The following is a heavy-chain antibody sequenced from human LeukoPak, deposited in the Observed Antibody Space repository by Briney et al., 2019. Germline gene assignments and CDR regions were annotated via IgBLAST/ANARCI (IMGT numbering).Heavy chain of an antibody. CDR3: ARDDSSGYYYVSGAFDI. J-gene: IGHJ3*02. V-gene: IGHV4-59*01. CDR1: GGSISSYY. CDR2: IYYSGST. D-gene: IGHD3-22*01. Sequence: PSETLSLTCTVSGGSISSYYWSWIRQPPGKGLEWIGYIYYSGSTNYNPSLKSRVTISVDTSKNQFSLKLSSVTAADTAVYYCARDDSSGYYYVSGAFDIWGQGTMVTVSS.